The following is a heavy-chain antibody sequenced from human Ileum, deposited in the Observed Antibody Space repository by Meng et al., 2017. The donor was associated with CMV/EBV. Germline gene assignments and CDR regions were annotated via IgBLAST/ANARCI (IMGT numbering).Heavy chain of an antibody. CDR2: MFYSDNI. D-gene: IGHD3-3*01. CDR1: GGSISSSRYY. V-gene: IGHV4-39*07. CDR3: VRSTIFGVALDAFDI. Sequence: QRQGSGPGLVTPSETLSLTCTVPGGSISSSRYYWGWIRQPPGKGLEWIGSMFYSDNIYYNPSLKSRVTISGDTSKSRISLRLNSVTAADTAVYYCVRSTIFGVALDAFDIWGQGTMVTVSS. J-gene: IGHJ3*02.